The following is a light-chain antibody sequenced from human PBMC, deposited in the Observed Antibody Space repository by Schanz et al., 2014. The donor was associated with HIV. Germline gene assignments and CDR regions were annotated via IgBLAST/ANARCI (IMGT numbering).Light chain of an antibody. CDR1: SSDVGTYNL. CDR2: EVI. Sequence: QSALTQPASVSESPGQSITISCTGTSSDVGTYNLVSWYQQHPGKAPKLMIYEVIKRPSGVPDRFSGSKSGSTASLTVSGLQPEDEADYYCSSFAGSNIPWVFGGGTKPTVL. J-gene: IGLJ3*02. V-gene: IGLV2-14*02. CDR3: SSFAGSNIPWV.